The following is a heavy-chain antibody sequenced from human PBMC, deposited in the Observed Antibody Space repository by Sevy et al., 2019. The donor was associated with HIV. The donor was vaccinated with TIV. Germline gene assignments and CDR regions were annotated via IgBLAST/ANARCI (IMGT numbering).Heavy chain of an antibody. CDR3: AAVNDCTSTSCYGALWFDP. Sequence: ASVKVSCKASDYTFSNFGFTWVRQAPGQGLEWMGWIRVGNGNANYARNLQGRVTMTTDTSTKTGYMELRSLRSDDTAVYFCAAVNDCTSTSCYGALWFDPWGQGTLVTVSS. CDR2: IRVGNGNA. CDR1: DYTFSNFG. J-gene: IGHJ5*02. D-gene: IGHD2-2*01. V-gene: IGHV1-18*01.